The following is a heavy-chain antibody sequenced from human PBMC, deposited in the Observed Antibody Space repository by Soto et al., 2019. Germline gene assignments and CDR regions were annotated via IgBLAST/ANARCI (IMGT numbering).Heavy chain of an antibody. D-gene: IGHD6-13*01. J-gene: IGHJ5*02. V-gene: IGHV1-3*01. Sequence: ASVKVSCEASGYTFTSYGIHWVRRARGQRLEWMGWINAANGDTKYSPKFQGRVTITRDTSASTAYMELSSLRSEDTAVYYCVRRHVSATGIDWFDPWGQGTLVTVSS. CDR2: INAANGDT. CDR1: GYTFTSYG. CDR3: VRRHVSATGIDWFDP.